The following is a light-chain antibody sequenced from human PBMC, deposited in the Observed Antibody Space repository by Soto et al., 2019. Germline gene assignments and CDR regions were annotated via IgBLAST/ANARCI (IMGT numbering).Light chain of an antibody. CDR2: EVN. CDR1: SNDVGDYNY. Sequence: QSALTQPPSASGSPGQSVTISCTGTSNDVGDYNYVSWYQQHPGRAPKLMIFEVNKRPSGVPDRFSGSKSGNTASLTVSGLQAEDEADYYCSSFAGSNNVVFGGGTKLTVL. V-gene: IGLV2-8*01. CDR3: SSFAGSNNVV. J-gene: IGLJ2*01.